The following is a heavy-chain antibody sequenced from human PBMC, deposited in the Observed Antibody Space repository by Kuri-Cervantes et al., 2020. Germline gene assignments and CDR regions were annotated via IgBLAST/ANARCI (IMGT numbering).Heavy chain of an antibody. CDR2: IYYSGST. J-gene: IGHJ4*02. V-gene: IGHV4-59*01. CDR3: ARDREYSSSSPLDY. Sequence: GSLRLSCTVSGGSISSYYWSWIRQPPGKGLEWIGYIYYSGSTNYNPSLKSRVTISVDTSKNQFSLKLSSVTAADTAVYYCARDREYSSSSPLDYWGQGTLVTVSS. D-gene: IGHD6-6*01. CDR1: GGSISSYY.